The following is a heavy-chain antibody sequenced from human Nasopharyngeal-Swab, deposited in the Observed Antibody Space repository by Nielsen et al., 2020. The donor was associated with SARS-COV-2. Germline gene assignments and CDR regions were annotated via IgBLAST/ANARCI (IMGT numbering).Heavy chain of an antibody. J-gene: IGHJ4*02. CDR2: IWYDGSNK. Sequence: WIRQPPGKGLEWVAIIWYDGSNKYYADSVKGRFTISRDNSKNTLYLQMNSLRAEDTAVYYCARDGDILTGLSLDYWGQETLVTVSS. V-gene: IGHV3-33*01. CDR3: ARDGDILTGLSLDY. D-gene: IGHD3-9*01.